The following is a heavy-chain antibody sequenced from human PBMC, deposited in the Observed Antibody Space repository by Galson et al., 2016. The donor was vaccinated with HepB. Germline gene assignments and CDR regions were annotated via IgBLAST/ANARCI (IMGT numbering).Heavy chain of an antibody. V-gene: IGHV1-18*01. D-gene: IGHD1-1*01. J-gene: IGHJ6*02. Sequence: SVKVSCKASGYNLISYGMSWVRQAPGQGLEWIGWITPYNGYTNSARKVQGRITMTRDTVTSTAYMELRSLTSADTAVYYCAGRTGNYYYDGLDVWGQGTTVTVSS. CDR2: ITPYNGYT. CDR3: AGRTGNYYYDGLDV. CDR1: GYNLISYG.